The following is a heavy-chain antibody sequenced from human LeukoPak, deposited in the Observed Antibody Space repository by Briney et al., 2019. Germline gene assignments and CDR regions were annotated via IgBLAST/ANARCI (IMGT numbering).Heavy chain of an antibody. CDR2: MNPNSGNT. Sequence: GASVKVSCKASGYIFTSYDINWVRQATGQGPEWMGWMNPNSGNTGYAQKFQGRVTMTRNTSISTAYMELSSLRSEDTAVYYCARVFEMYYYGSGSYRYWGQGTLVTVSS. CDR3: ARVFEMYYYGSGSYRY. J-gene: IGHJ4*02. D-gene: IGHD3-10*01. V-gene: IGHV1-8*01. CDR1: GYIFTSYD.